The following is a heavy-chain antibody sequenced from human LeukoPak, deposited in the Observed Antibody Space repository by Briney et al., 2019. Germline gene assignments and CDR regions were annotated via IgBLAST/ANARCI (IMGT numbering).Heavy chain of an antibody. D-gene: IGHD5-12*01. J-gene: IGHJ4*02. CDR3: TTDIVATGFDY. Sequence: GGSLRLSCAASGFTFSNAWMSWVRQAPGKGLEWVGRIKSKTDGGTTDYAAPMKGRFTISRDDSKNTLYLQMNSLKTEDTAVYYCTTDIVATGFDYWGQGTLVTVSS. CDR1: GFTFSNAW. CDR2: IKSKTDGGTT. V-gene: IGHV3-15*01.